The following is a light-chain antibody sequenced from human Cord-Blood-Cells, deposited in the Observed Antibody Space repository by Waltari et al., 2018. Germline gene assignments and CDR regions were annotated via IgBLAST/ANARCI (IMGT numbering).Light chain of an antibody. J-gene: IGKJ4*01. CDR2: AAS. Sequence: DIQLTQSTSFLSASVGDRVTITCRAGQGISSYLAWYQQKPGKAPTLLIYAASTLQTGVPSRFNGSGSGTEFTLTISSLQPEDFATYYCQQLNSYPLTFGGGTKVEIK. CDR1: QGISSY. V-gene: IGKV1-9*01. CDR3: QQLNSYPLT.